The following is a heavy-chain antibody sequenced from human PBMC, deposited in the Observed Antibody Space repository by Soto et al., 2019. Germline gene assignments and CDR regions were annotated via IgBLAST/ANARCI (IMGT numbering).Heavy chain of an antibody. Sequence: SETLSPTCAVSGGSTRSSNWWSWVRQPPGKGLEWIGKIYHSGSTNYNPSLKSRVTISVDTSKNQFSLKLSSVTAADTAVYYCARQRPTDGRWEFANYYGMDVWGQGTPVTVSS. J-gene: IGHJ6*02. CDR1: GGSTRSSNW. V-gene: IGHV4-4*02. CDR3: ARQRPTDGRWEFANYYGMDV. CDR2: IYHSGST. D-gene: IGHD1-26*01.